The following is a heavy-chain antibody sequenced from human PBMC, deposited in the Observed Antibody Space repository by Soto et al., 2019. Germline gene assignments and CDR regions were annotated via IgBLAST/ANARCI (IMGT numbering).Heavy chain of an antibody. CDR2: ISYDGSNK. Sequence: GGSLRLSCAASGFTFSSYAMHWVRQAPGKGLEWVAVISYDGSNKYYADSVKGRFTISRDNSKNTLYLQMNSLRAEDTAVYYCARGAPRQRIAAAGPFYGNYWGQGTLVTVSS. V-gene: IGHV3-30-3*01. CDR1: GFTFSSYA. J-gene: IGHJ4*02. D-gene: IGHD6-13*01. CDR3: ARGAPRQRIAAAGPFYGNY.